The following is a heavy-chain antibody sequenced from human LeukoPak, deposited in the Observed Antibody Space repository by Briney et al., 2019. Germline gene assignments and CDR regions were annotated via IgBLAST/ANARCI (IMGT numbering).Heavy chain of an antibody. CDR2: TYYRSKWYN. J-gene: IGHJ4*02. D-gene: IGHD5-12*01. V-gene: IGHV6-1*01. CDR1: GDSVSSNSAA. CDR3: ARDQGSGYDYSGYYDY. Sequence: SQTLSLTCAISGDSVSSNSAAWNWIRQSPSRGLEWLGRTYYRSKWYNDYAVSVKSRITIKPDTSKNQFSLQLNSVTPEDTAVSYCARDQGSGYDYSGYYDYWGQGTVVTVSA.